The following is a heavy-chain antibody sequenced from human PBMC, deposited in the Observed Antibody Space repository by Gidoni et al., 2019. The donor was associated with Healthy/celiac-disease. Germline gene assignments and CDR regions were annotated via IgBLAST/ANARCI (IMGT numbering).Heavy chain of an antibody. D-gene: IGHD5-18*01. Sequence: EVQLVESGGGLVQPGRSLRLSCTASGFTFGYYAMSWVRQAPGKGLEWVGFIRSKAYGGTTEYAASVKGRFTISRDDSKSIAYLQMNSLKTEDTAVYYCTRVSYGDYYYMDVWGKGTTVTVSS. J-gene: IGHJ6*03. CDR3: TRVSYGDYYYMDV. V-gene: IGHV3-49*04. CDR1: GFTFGYYA. CDR2: IRSKAYGGTT.